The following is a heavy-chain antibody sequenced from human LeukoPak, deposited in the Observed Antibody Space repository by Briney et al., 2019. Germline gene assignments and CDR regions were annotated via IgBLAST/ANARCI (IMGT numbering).Heavy chain of an antibody. CDR2: INPNSGGT. J-gene: IGHJ5*02. D-gene: IGHD2-2*01. CDR1: GYTFTGYY. V-gene: IGHV1-2*02. CDR3: ARAIGYCSSTSCRYNWFDP. Sequence: GESLKISCKASGYTFTGYYMHWVRQAPGQGLEWMGWINPNSGGTNYAQKFQGRVTMTRDTSISTAYMELSRLRSDDTAVYYCARAIGYCSSTSCRYNWFDPWGQGTLVTVSS.